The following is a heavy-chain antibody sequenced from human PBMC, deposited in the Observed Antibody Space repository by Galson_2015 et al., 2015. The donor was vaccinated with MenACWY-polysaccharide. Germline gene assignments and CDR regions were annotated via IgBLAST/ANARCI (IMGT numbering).Heavy chain of an antibody. J-gene: IGHJ6*02. CDR3: AREREQSAYGMDV. CDR2: IIPILGIA. Sequence: CKASGGTFSSYAISWVRQAPGQGLEWMGRIIPILGIANYAQKFQGRVTITADKSTSTAYMELSSLRSEDTAVYYCAREREQSAYGMDVWGQGTTVTVSS. D-gene: IGHD1/OR15-1a*01. V-gene: IGHV1-69*04. CDR1: GGTFSSYA.